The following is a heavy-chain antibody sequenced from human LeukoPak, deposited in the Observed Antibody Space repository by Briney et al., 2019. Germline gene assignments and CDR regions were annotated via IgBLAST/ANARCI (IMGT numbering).Heavy chain of an antibody. CDR1: GYTFTSYG. J-gene: IGHJ4*02. CDR2: ISAYNGNT. CDR3: ARVDDYYDSSGYYYSVPNYFDY. V-gene: IGHV1-18*01. Sequence: ASVKVSCKASGYTFTSYGITWVRQAPGQGLEWMGWISAYNGNTNYAQKLQGRVTMTTDTSTSTAYMELRSLRSDDTAVYYCARVDDYYDSSGYYYSVPNYFDYWGQGTLVTVSS. D-gene: IGHD3-22*01.